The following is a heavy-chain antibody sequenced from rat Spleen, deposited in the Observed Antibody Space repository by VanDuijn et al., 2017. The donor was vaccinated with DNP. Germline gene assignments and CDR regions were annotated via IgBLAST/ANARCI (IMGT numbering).Heavy chain of an antibody. CDR3: VRWNSGHFDY. D-gene: IGHD4-3*01. Sequence: EVQLVASGGGLVQPGRSLKLSCEDSGFTFSDYNMAWVRQAPAKGLEWVAYIGSPAYAPYYTDSVKGRFAISRDNAKSTLYLQMNSLRSEDMATYYCVRWNSGHFDYWGQGVMVTVSS. V-gene: IGHV5-22*01. CDR1: GFTFSDYN. J-gene: IGHJ2*01. CDR2: IGSPAYAP.